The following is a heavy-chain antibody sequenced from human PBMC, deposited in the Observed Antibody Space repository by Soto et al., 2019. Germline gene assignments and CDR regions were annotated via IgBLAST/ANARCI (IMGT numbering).Heavy chain of an antibody. CDR1: GFTFSSYG. CDR2: ISYDGSNK. CDR3: AKVGSVAGPPQFDY. V-gene: IGHV3-30*18. D-gene: IGHD6-19*01. Sequence: GSLRLSCAASGFTFSSYGMHWVRQAPGKGLEWVAVISYDGSNKYYADSVKGRFTISRDNSKNTLYLQMNSLRAEDTAVYYCAKVGSVAGPPQFDYWGQGTLVTVSS. J-gene: IGHJ4*02.